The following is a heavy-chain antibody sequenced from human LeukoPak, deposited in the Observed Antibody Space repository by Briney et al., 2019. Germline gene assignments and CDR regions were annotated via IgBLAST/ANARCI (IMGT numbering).Heavy chain of an antibody. CDR1: GFAFSSYG. Sequence: GGSLRLSCAASGFAFSSYGMNWVCQAPGKGLEWLSYISSSSSTIYYADSVKGRFTISRDNAKNSLYLQMNSLRAEDTAVYYCAKDKGMRRYYFDYWGQGTLVTVSS. J-gene: IGHJ4*02. D-gene: IGHD3-10*01. V-gene: IGHV3-48*04. CDR2: ISSSSSTI. CDR3: AKDKGMRRYYFDY.